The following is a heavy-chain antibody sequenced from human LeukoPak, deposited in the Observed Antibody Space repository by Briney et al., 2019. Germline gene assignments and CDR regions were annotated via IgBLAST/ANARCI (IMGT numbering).Heavy chain of an antibody. J-gene: IGHJ4*02. D-gene: IGHD3-22*01. Sequence: SETLSLTCAVYGGSFSGYYWSWIRQPPGKGLEWIGEINHSGSTNYNPSLKSRVTTSVDTSKNQFSLRLSSVTAADTAVYYCARDDHYYDSSGYYRVFDYWGQGTLVTVSS. CDR1: GGSFSGYY. CDR3: ARDDHYYDSSGYYRVFDY. V-gene: IGHV4-34*01. CDR2: INHSGST.